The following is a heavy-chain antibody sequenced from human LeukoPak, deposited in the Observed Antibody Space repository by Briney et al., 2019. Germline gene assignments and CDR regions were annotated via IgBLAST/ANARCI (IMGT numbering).Heavy chain of an antibody. CDR3: TYARITIFGVVDY. CDR2: IRSKAISYAT. CDR1: GFTLSGLA. J-gene: IGHJ4*02. Sequence: GGTPKLSCAGSGFTLSGLAMHLVPQASGKGLEWVGRIRSKAISYATAYAASVKGRLPTPRDDPTNTAYLQMNSRKTEDTAVYYCTYARITIFGVVDYGGQETLVTLSS. D-gene: IGHD3-3*01. V-gene: IGHV3-73*01.